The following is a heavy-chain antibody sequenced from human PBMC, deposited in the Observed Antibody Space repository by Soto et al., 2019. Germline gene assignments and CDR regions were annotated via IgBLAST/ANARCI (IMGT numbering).Heavy chain of an antibody. D-gene: IGHD5-18*01. Sequence: QVQLVQSGAEVKKPGASVKFSCKASGYTFTSDDINWVRHATGQGLEWMGGMNPNSGNTVYAQKFQGRVTMTRNTPISTAYLELRSLSSEDTAVYYCARERSYGPDYSGQGTLVTVSS. J-gene: IGHJ4*02. V-gene: IGHV1-8*01. CDR2: MNPNSGNT. CDR1: GYTFTSDD. CDR3: ARERSYGPDY.